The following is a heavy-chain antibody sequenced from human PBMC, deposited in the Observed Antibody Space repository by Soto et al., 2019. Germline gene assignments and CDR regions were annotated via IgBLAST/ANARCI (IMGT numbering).Heavy chain of an antibody. CDR1: GGSFSDYS. V-gene: IGHV4-34*01. CDR3: ARARIAAAPWFDP. Sequence: ETLSLTCAVYGGSFSDYSWTWIRQPPGKGLEWIGEINHSGSTNYNPSLKSRVTISVDTSKNQFSLKLSSVTAADTAVYYCARARIAAAPWFDPWGQGTLVTVSS. D-gene: IGHD6-13*01. J-gene: IGHJ5*02. CDR2: INHSGST.